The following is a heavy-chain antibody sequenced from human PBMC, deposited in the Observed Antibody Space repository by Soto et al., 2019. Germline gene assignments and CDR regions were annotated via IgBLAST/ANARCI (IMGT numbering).Heavy chain of an antibody. D-gene: IGHD3-16*01. V-gene: IGHV3-64*04. Sequence: GGSLRLSCSASGFTFSIYAMHWVRQAPGKGLEYVSSISTNGGSTHYADSVKGRFTISRDNAKNTLYLQMNSLRADDTALYYCTKARLWGGDGYNSYYYNAMDVWGQGTTVTVSS. CDR1: GFTFSIYA. CDR2: ISTNGGST. J-gene: IGHJ6*02. CDR3: TKARLWGGDGYNSYYYNAMDV.